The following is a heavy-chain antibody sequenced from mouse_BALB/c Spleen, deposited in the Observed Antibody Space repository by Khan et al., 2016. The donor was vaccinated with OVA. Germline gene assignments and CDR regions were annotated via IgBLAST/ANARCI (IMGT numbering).Heavy chain of an antibody. Sequence: QVQLKESGPGLVAPSQSLSITCTVSGFSLTNYGVTWVRQPPGKGLEWLGVLWGDGSTNYHSALISRLSISKDNSKSQVFLQLNSLQTDDAAAYYCGKWGTGYYAMDYWGQGTLVTVSA. CDR3: GKWGTGYYAMDY. J-gene: IGHJ4*01. CDR2: LWGDGST. V-gene: IGHV2-3*01. D-gene: IGHD4-1*01. CDR1: GFSLTNYG.